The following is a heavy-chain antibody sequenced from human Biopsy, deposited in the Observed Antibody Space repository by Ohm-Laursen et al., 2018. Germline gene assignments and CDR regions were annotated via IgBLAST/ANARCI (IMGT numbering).Heavy chain of an antibody. V-gene: IGHV4-59*01. D-gene: IGHD2-2*01. CDR2: IYYTGST. J-gene: IGHJ4*02. CDR3: ARMPHFNY. CDR1: RDSISNYY. Sequence: TLSLTCTVSRDSISNYYWTWIRQSPGKGLEWIGYIYYTGSTNYNPSAKSRVTISVDTSKNQFSLRLIYVTAADTAVYYCARMPHFNYWGQGILVTVSS.